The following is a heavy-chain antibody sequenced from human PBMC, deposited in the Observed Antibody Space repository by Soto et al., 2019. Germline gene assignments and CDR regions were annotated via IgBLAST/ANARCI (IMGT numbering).Heavy chain of an antibody. CDR1: GSPFSNFI. J-gene: IGHJ4*02. CDR2: ILEDGNNK. D-gene: IGHD3-10*01. Sequence: QVQLAESGGGVVQSGRSLRLSCAASGSPFSNFICHWVPKPQAKGLEWVAVILEDGNNKYYADSVKGRFTISRDNSKNTLYLQMNSLRTEDTAVYYCARDDEGGSYCDLGYWGQGTLVTVSS. CDR3: ARDDEGGSYCDLGY. V-gene: IGHV3-30-3*01.